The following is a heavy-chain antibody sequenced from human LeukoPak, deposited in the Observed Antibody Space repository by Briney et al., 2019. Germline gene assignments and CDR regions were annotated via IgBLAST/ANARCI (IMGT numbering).Heavy chain of an antibody. J-gene: IGHJ4*02. CDR3: ARGPRTAMVTFLDY. D-gene: IGHD5-18*01. CDR1: GGSFSGYY. CDR2: INHSGST. V-gene: IGHV4-34*01. Sequence: SETLSLTCAVYGGSFSGYYWSWIRQPPGKGLEWTGEINHSGSTNYNPSLKSRVTISVDTSKNQFSLKLSSVTAADTAVYYCARGPRTAMVTFLDYWGQGTLVTVSS.